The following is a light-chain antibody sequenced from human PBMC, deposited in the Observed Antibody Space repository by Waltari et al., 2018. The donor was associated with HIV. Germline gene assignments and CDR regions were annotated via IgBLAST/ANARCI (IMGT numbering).Light chain of an antibody. J-gene: IGLJ1*01. V-gene: IGLV2-11*01. CDR2: EVN. Sequence: QSALTQPRSVSGSPGQSVTISCTGTSSDIGYFDYVSWYQHFPGKAPKVIIYEVNQRPAGVPDRFTGSKSGITASLTISGLQGEDEADYYCCSYAGAYTYVFGTGTKVTVL. CDR3: CSYAGAYTYV. CDR1: SSDIGYFDY.